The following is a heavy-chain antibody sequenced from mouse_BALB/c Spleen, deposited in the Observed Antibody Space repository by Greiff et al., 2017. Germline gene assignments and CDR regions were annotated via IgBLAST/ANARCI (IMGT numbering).Heavy chain of an antibody. D-gene: IGHD2-1*01. CDR3: AIYYGNYDWYFDV. CDR2: IYPGDGDT. J-gene: IGHJ1*01. V-gene: IGHV1-87*01. CDR1: GYTFTSYW. Sequence: VQLQQSGAELARPGASVKLSCKASGYTFTSYWMQWVKQRPGQGLEWIGAIYPGDGDTRYTQKFKGKATLTADKSSSTAYMQLSSLASEDTAVYYCAIYYGNYDWYFDVWGAGTTVTVSS.